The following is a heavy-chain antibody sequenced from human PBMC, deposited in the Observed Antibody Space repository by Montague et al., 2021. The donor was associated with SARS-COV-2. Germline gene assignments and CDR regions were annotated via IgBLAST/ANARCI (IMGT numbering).Heavy chain of an antibody. V-gene: IGHV4-59*08. Sequence: SETLSLTCTVAGDSVSRSYWNWIRQSPGKGLEWISNIYYYGSVNYNPSLKSRLSISLDTSKNQLSLTLTSVTAADTATYYCARQITMVREPFDSWGQGTLVLVSS. CDR1: GDSVSRSY. D-gene: IGHD3-10*01. J-gene: IGHJ4*02. CDR2: IYYYGSV. CDR3: ARQITMVREPFDS.